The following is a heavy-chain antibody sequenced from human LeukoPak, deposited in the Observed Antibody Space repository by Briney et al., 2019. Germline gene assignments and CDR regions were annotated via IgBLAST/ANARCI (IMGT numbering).Heavy chain of an antibody. J-gene: IGHJ6*02. Sequence: PGGSLRLSCAASGFSIRGYWMHWVRQAPGKGLEWVAVMWVWNDGSNEYYADSVKGRFTIARDNSKNTLYLQMVSLRAEDTADYYCARDRFPHDDAHYGMDVWGQGTTVTVSS. V-gene: IGHV3-33*08. D-gene: IGHD3-16*01. CDR2: MWVWNDGSNE. CDR3: ARDRFPHDDAHYGMDV. CDR1: GFSIRGYW.